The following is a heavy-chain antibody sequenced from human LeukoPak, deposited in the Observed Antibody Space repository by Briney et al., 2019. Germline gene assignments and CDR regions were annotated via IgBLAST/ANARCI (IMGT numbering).Heavy chain of an antibody. V-gene: IGHV1-2*02. J-gene: IGHJ4*02. CDR3: ARGLVVRLESCDY. D-gene: IGHD2-2*01. Sequence: GASVKVSCKASGYTFTGYYMHWVRQAPGQGLEWMGWINPNSGGTNYAQKFQGRVTMTRDTSISIAYMELSRLRSDDTAVYYCARGLVVRLESCDYWGQGTLVTVSS. CDR2: INPNSGGT. CDR1: GYTFTGYY.